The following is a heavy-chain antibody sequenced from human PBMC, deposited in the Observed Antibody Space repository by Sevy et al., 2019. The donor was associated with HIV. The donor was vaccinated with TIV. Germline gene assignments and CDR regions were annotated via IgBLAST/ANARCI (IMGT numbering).Heavy chain of an antibody. CDR1: GYSISRSYW. CDR3: ASHDWGRQDY. J-gene: IGHJ4*02. D-gene: IGHD7-27*01. Sequence: SETLSLTCVVSGYSISRSYWWDWFRRPPGKGLEWIGAIHYSGNPQYTPSLKSRVTVSADTSKNQFSLRLTSMTAADTAVYYCASHDWGRQDYWGQGTLVTVSS. CDR2: IHYSGNP. V-gene: IGHV4-38-2*01.